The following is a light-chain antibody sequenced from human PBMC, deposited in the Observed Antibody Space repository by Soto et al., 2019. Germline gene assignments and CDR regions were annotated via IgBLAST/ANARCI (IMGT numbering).Light chain of an antibody. CDR2: DVS. CDR3: QQYNNWPLT. J-gene: IGKJ4*01. Sequence: EIVMTQSPATLSVSPGERATLSCWASQSVSSNLAWYQQKPGQAPRLLIYDVSTRATGIPTRFSGSGSGTEFTLNISSLQSEDFAAYYCQQYNNWPLTFGGGTKVEIK. CDR1: QSVSSN. V-gene: IGKV3D-15*01.